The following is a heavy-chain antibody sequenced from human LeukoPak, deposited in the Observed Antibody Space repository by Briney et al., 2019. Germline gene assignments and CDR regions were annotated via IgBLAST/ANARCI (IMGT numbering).Heavy chain of an antibody. CDR1: GGSISSSSYY. V-gene: IGHV4-39*01. CDR3: ARGSSGWSYYFDY. CDR2: IYYSGST. Sequence: SETLSLTCTVSGGSISSSSYYWGWIRQPPGTGLEWIGSIYYSGSTYYNPSLKSRVTISVDTSKNQFSLKLSSVTAADTAVYYCARGSSGWSYYFDYWGQGTLVTVSS. D-gene: IGHD6-19*01. J-gene: IGHJ4*02.